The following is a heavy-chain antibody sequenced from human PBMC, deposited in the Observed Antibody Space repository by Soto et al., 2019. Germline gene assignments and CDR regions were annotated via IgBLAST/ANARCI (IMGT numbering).Heavy chain of an antibody. CDR3: ATMGTPATGLYFFDY. CDR1: GGYISSGNYY. V-gene: IGHV4-30-4*01. D-gene: IGHD2-15*01. CDR2: ISYSGST. Sequence: PSETLSLTCTVSGGYISSGNYYWSWIRQPPGKGLEWIGFISYSGSTYYSTSLKSRVTISVDTSKSQFSLNLSFVTAADTAVYYCATMGTPATGLYFFDYWGQGSLVTLSS. J-gene: IGHJ4*02.